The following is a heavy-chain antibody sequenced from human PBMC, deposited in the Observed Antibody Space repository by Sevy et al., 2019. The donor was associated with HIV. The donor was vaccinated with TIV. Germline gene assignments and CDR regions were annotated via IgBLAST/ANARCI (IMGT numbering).Heavy chain of an antibody. J-gene: IGHJ4*02. D-gene: IGHD3-16*02. CDR3: AKDSYTRLEELSAGYFDY. CDR1: GFTFSSYA. Sequence: GGSLRLSCAASGFTFSSYAMSWVRQAPGKGLEWVSAISGSGGSTYYADSVKGRFTISRDNSKNTLYLQMNSLRAEDTAVYYCAKDSYTRLEELSAGYFDYWGQGTLVTVSS. CDR2: ISGSGGST. V-gene: IGHV3-23*01.